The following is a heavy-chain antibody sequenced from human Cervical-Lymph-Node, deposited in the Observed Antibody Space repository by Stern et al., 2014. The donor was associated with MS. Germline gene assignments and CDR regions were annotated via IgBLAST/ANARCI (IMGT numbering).Heavy chain of an antibody. CDR1: GFTLSYHA. Sequence: VQLVESGGGVVQPGRSLRLSCAASGFTLSYHAMHWVRQAPGKGLEWVALISYDGSDKNDADSVKGRFTISRDNSRNTLYLQMNSLRVDDTAVYYCARGGAVTTSDYYLDYWGQGTLVTVSS. J-gene: IGHJ4*02. D-gene: IGHD4-17*01. CDR3: ARGGAVTTSDYYLDY. CDR2: ISYDGSDK. V-gene: IGHV3-30*01.